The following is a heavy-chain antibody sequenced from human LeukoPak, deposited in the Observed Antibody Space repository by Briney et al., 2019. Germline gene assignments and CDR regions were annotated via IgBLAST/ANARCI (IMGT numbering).Heavy chain of an antibody. D-gene: IGHD4-17*01. Sequence: GTSVKVSCKASGFTFTSSATQWVRQARGQRLEWIGWIVVGSGNTNYAQKFQERVTITRDMSTSTAYMELSSLRSEDTAVYYCAAVGDYGDYDYWGQGTLVTVSS. CDR3: AAVGDYGDYDY. J-gene: IGHJ4*02. V-gene: IGHV1-58*02. CDR2: IVVGSGNT. CDR1: GFTFTSSA.